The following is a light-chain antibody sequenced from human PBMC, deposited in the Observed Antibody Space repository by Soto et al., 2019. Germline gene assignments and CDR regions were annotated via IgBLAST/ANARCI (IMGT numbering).Light chain of an antibody. Sequence: QSVLTQPASVSGSPGQSITTSCTGTSSDVGGYNYVSWYQQHPGKAPKLMIYDVRNRASGASNRFSGSKSGNTASLTISGLQAEDEADYYGTSYTSSSTLYVFGTGTKVTVL. CDR3: TSYTSSSTLYV. CDR2: DVR. CDR1: SSDVGGYNY. V-gene: IGLV2-14*01. J-gene: IGLJ1*01.